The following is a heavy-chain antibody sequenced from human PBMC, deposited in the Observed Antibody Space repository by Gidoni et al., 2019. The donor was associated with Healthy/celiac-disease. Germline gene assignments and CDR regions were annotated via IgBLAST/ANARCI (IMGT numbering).Heavy chain of an antibody. CDR3: ARVRYSYDYYYYGMDV. D-gene: IGHD5-18*01. J-gene: IGHJ6*02. Sequence: QVQLVQSGAEVKKPGASVKVSCKASGYPFTSYGISWVRQAPGQGLEWMGWISAYNGNTNYAQKLQGRVTMTTDTSTSTAYMELRSLRSDDTAVYYCARVRYSYDYYYYGMDVWGQGTTVTVSS. CDR1: GYPFTSYG. CDR2: ISAYNGNT. V-gene: IGHV1-18*01.